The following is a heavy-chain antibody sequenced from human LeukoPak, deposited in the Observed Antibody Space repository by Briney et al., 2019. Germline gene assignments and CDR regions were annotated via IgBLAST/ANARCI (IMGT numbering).Heavy chain of an antibody. D-gene: IGHD2-2*01. J-gene: IGHJ6*04. CDR3: AREVVPAARYPYGMDV. V-gene: IGHV3-30*04. Sequence: GTSLRLSCAASGFTFSSYAMHWVRQAPGKGLEWVAVISYDGSNKYYADSVKGRFTISRDNSKNTLYLQMNSLRAEDTAVYYCAREVVPAARYPYGMDVWGKGTTVTVSS. CDR2: ISYDGSNK. CDR1: GFTFSSYA.